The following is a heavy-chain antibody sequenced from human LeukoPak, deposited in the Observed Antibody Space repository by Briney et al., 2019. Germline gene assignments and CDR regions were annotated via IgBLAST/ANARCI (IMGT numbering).Heavy chain of an antibody. V-gene: IGHV4-39*07. CDR3: ARDIYYDSSGYYYYYYYVDV. D-gene: IGHD3-22*01. CDR2: IYYSGST. J-gene: IGHJ6*03. CDR1: GGSISSSSYY. Sequence: PSETLSLTCTVSGGSISSSSYYWGWIRQPPGKGLEWIGSIYYSGSTYYNPSLKSRVTISVDTSKNQFSLKLSSVTAADTAVYYCARDIYYDSSGYYYYYYYVDVWGKGTTVTISS.